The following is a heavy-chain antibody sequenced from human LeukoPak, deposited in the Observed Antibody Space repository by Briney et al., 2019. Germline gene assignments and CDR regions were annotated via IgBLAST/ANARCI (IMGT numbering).Heavy chain of an antibody. J-gene: IGHJ4*02. V-gene: IGHV3-7*01. D-gene: IGHD1-26*01. CDR2: IKQDGSKK. CDR1: GFTLSSYW. CDR3: ARHSGTYFDY. Sequence: PGGSLRLSCAASGFTLSSYWMTWVRQAPGKGLEWLANIKQDGSKKYSVDSVKGRFTISRDNAKNSLYLQMNSLRAEDTAVYYCARHSGTYFDYWGQGTLVTVSS.